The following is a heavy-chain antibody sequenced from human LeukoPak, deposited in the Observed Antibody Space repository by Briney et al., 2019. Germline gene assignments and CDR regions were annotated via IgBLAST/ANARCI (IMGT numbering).Heavy chain of an antibody. CDR1: GHTFSNYA. CDR3: AKRSGITASSGYFDY. Sequence: GGSLRLSCGASGHTFSNYAMSWVRQAPGQGLEWVSGISSSGGSTYYADSVKGRFTVSRDNSKSTLSLQMNSLRAEDTAVFYCAKRSGITASSGYFDYWGQGTLVTVSS. V-gene: IGHV3-23*01. J-gene: IGHJ4*02. CDR2: ISSSGGST. D-gene: IGHD3-10*01.